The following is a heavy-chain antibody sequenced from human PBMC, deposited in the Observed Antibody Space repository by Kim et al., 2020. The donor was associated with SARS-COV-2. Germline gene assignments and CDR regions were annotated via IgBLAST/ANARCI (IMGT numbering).Heavy chain of an antibody. CDR2: ISYDGSNK. D-gene: IGHD3-3*01. Sequence: GGSLRLSCAASGFTFSSYGMHWVRQAPGKGLEWVAVISYDGSNKYYADSVKGRFTISRDNSKNTLYLQMNSLRAEDTAVYYCAKDHRYYDFWSGYLNPAYYYYYYMDVWGKGTTVIVSS. V-gene: IGHV3-30*18. CDR1: GFTFSSYG. J-gene: IGHJ6*03. CDR3: AKDHRYYDFWSGYLNPAYYYYYYMDV.